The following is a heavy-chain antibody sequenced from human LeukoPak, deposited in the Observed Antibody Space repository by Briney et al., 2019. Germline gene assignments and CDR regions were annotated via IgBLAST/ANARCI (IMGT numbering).Heavy chain of an antibody. V-gene: IGHV4-34*01. CDR3: ARAVPQWLRGWFDP. Sequence: SETLSLTCAVYGGSFSGYYWSWIRQPPGKGLEWIGEINHSGSTNYNPSLKSRVTISVDTSKNQFSLKLSSVTAADTAVYYCARAVPQWLRGWFDPWGQGTLVTVSS. CDR2: INHSGST. D-gene: IGHD3-22*01. J-gene: IGHJ5*02. CDR1: GGSFSGYY.